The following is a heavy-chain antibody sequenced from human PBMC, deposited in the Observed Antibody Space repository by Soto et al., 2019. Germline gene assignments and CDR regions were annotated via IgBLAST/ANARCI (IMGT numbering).Heavy chain of an antibody. V-gene: IGHV4-30-2*01. CDR2: IYHSGST. Sequence: QLQLQESGSGLVKPSQTLSLTCAVSGGSISSGGYSWSWIRQPPGKGLEWIGYIYHSGSTYYNPSLSSRVTISVDRSKSQFSLKVSSLTAADTAVYYCAAGVGLPRYYWGQGTLVTVSS. D-gene: IGHD5-12*01. J-gene: IGHJ4*02. CDR1: GGSISSGGYS. CDR3: AAGVGLPRYY.